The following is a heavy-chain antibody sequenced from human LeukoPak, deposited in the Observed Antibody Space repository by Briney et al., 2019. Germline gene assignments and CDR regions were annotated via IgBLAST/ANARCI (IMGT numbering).Heavy chain of an antibody. J-gene: IGHJ3*02. D-gene: IGHD1-14*01. CDR3: ASPDGNLDVFDI. V-gene: IGHV4-4*09. Sequence: SETLSFTCTVSGGSISSYFWSWIRQPPGKGLEWIGYIYTSGSTYYNPSLKNRVTISVDTSKNQFSLKLSSVTAADTAVFYCASPDGNLDVFDIGGQGKMVTVSS. CDR1: GGSISSYF. CDR2: IYTSGST.